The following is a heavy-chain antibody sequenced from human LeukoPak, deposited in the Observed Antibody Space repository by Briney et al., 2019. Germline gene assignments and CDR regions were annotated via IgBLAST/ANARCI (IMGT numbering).Heavy chain of an antibody. CDR2: ISAYNGNT. V-gene: IGHV1-18*01. D-gene: IGHD3-22*01. Sequence: ASVTVSFKASGYTFTIYGISWVRQAPGQGLEWMGWISAYNGNTNYAQKLQGRVTMTTDTSTSTAYMELRSLRSDDTAVYYCARDTPRPTDYYDSSGYYHFDYWGQGTLVTASS. J-gene: IGHJ4*02. CDR1: GYTFTIYG. CDR3: ARDTPRPTDYYDSSGYYHFDY.